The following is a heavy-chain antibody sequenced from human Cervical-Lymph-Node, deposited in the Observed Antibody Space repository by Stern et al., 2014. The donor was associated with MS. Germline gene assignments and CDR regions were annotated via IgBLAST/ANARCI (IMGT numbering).Heavy chain of an antibody. V-gene: IGHV1-69*01. CDR2: IFPVVGTP. Sequence: VQLVESGAEVTKPGSSVKVSCKASGGTFSKFPSSWVRQAPGQGLEWMGGIFPVVGTPTYAQEFRGRVTITADVSTSTVYMELSSLRSDDTAVYYCARSSETSDRWYSLGYDLWGQGTLVTVSS. CDR3: ARSSETSDRWYSLGYDL. D-gene: IGHD6-13*01. CDR1: GGTFSKFP. J-gene: IGHJ5*02.